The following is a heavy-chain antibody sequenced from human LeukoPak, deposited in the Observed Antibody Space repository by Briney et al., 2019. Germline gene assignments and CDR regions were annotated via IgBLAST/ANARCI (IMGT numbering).Heavy chain of an antibody. CDR1: GGSISSSSYY. CDR2: IYYSGST. V-gene: IGHV4-39*07. CDR3: ARVSVVGATTDY. Sequence: SETLSLTCTVSGGSISSSSYYWGWIRQPPGKGLEWIGSIYYSGSTYYNPSLKSRVTISVDTSKNQFSLKLSSVTAAGTAVYYCARVSVVGATTDYWGQGTLVTVSS. J-gene: IGHJ4*02. D-gene: IGHD1-26*01.